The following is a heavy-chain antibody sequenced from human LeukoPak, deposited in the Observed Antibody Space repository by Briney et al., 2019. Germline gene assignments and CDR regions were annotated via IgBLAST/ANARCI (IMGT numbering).Heavy chain of an antibody. CDR1: GYTFTSYD. Sequence: ASVKVSCKASGYTFTSYDINWVRQATGQGLEWMGWMNPNSGNTGYAQKFQGRVTMTRNTSISTAYMELSSLRSEDKAVYYCARGGGLYCSGGSCDAFDIWGQGTMVTVSS. V-gene: IGHV1-8*01. CDR3: ARGGGLYCSGGSCDAFDI. D-gene: IGHD2-15*01. J-gene: IGHJ3*02. CDR2: MNPNSGNT.